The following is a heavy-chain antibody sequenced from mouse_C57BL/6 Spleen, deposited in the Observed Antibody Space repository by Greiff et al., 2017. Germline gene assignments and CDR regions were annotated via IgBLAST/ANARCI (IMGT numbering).Heavy chain of an antibody. CDR3: ARQHYYSNYVRFDY. V-gene: IGHV1-55*01. CDR1: GYTFTSYW. Sequence: QVQLQQPGAELVKPGASVKMSCKASGYTFTSYWITWVKQRPGQGLEWIGDIYPGSGSTIYNEKFKSKATLTVDTSSSTAYMQLSSLTSEDSAVYYCARQHYYSNYVRFDYWGQGTTLTVSS. CDR2: IYPGSGST. J-gene: IGHJ2*01. D-gene: IGHD2-5*01.